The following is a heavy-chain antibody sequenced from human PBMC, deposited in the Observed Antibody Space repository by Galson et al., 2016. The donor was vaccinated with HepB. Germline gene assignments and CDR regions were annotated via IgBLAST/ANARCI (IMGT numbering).Heavy chain of an antibody. Sequence: SLRLSCAASGFAFSSYAMSWVRQAPGKGLEWVSAISDSGRTTYYTDSVKGRFTISRDNSGTTLHLQMNSLTAEDTAIYYCANLRGGYSGPRYYDYYNGMDVWGQGATVTVSS. V-gene: IGHV3-23*01. J-gene: IGHJ6*02. CDR3: ANLRGGYSGPRYYDYYNGMDV. D-gene: IGHD5-12*01. CDR2: ISDSGRTT. CDR1: GFAFSSYA.